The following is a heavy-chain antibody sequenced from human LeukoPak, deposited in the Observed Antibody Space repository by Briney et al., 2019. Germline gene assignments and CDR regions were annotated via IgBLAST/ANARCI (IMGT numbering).Heavy chain of an antibody. Sequence: GGSLRLSCAASGFTFSSYSMNWVRQAPGKGLEWVSYISSSSSTIYYADSVKGRFTISRDNSKNTLYLQMNSLRAEDTAVYYCARGDLHYHDSTRRGFDIWGQGTKVTVSS. CDR2: ISSSSSTI. CDR1: GFTFSSYS. CDR3: ARGDLHYHDSTRRGFDI. V-gene: IGHV3-48*01. J-gene: IGHJ3*02. D-gene: IGHD3-10*01.